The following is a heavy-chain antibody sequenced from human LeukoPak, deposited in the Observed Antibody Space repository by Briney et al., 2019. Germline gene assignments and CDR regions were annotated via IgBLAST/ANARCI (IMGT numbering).Heavy chain of an antibody. J-gene: IGHJ4*02. CDR2: IYYSGST. CDR1: GGSISSYY. CDR3: AGTRWTTVVTHLDY. D-gene: IGHD4-23*01. V-gene: IGHV4-59*01. Sequence: PSETLSLTCTVSGGSISSYYCSWFRQPPGKGLEWIGYIYYSGSTNYNPSLKSRVTISVDTSKNQFSLKLSSVTAADTAVYYCAGTRWTTVVTHLDYWGQGALVTVSS.